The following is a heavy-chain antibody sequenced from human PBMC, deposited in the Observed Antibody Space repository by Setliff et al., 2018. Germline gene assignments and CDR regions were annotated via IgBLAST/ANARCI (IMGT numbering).Heavy chain of an antibody. V-gene: IGHV3-15*01. Sequence: PGGSLRLSCAASGFTFSNAWMSWVRQAPGKGLEWVGRIKSKTDGGTTDYAAPVKGRFTISRDDSKNTLYLQMNSLKTEDTAVYYCVKLVPQAISSDPWGQGTLVTVSS. CDR3: VKLVPQAISSDP. D-gene: IGHD3-10*01. CDR2: IKSKTDGGTT. J-gene: IGHJ5*02. CDR1: GFTFSNAW.